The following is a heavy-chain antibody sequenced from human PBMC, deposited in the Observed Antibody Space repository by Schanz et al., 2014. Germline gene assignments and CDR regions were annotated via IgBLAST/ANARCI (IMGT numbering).Heavy chain of an antibody. CDR3: ARTASHDVWRGYIPHYAFDL. Sequence: QLVQSGADVKKPGASVKVSCKASGNTLSAYYIHWIRQAPGQGLEWMGWIDPNSGGTNYAQKFQGRVTMTSDTSITTVYMEVNSLTSDDTAVFYCARTASHDVWRGYIPHYAFDLWGQGTVVIVSS. CDR1: GNTLSAYY. CDR2: IDPNSGGT. D-gene: IGHD3-3*01. V-gene: IGHV1-2*02. J-gene: IGHJ3*01.